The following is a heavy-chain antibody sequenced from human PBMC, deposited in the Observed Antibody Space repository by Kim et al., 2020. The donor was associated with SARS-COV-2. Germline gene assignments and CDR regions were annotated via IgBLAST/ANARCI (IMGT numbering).Heavy chain of an antibody. D-gene: IGHD3-10*01. CDR1: GFTFSDYG. V-gene: IGHV3-48*01. CDR3: AKSYGSGRRAFDY. CDR2: SNSGSI. Sequence: GGSLRLSCVASGFTFSDYGLNWVRQAPGKGPEWVSHSNSGSIYYADSVKGRFTISRDNAKNSLFLQMNSLRVEDTAVYYCAKSYGSGRRAFDYWGQGTLV. J-gene: IGHJ4*02.